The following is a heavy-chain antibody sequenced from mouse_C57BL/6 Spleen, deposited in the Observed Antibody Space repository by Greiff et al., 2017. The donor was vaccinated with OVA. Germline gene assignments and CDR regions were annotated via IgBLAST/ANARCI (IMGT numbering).Heavy chain of an antibody. V-gene: IGHV1-54*01. D-gene: IGHD1-1*01. Sequence: VQLQQSGAELVRPGTSVKVSCKASGHAFTNYLIEWVKQRPGQGLEWIGVINPGSGGTNYNEKFKGKATLTADKSSSTAYMQLSSLTSEDSAVYFCARSVITTVVVDYAMDYWGQGTSVTVSS. CDR3: ARSVITTVVVDYAMDY. CDR1: GHAFTNYL. J-gene: IGHJ4*01. CDR2: INPGSGGT.